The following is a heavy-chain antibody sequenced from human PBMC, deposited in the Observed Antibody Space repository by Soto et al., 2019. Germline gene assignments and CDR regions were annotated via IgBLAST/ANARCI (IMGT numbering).Heavy chain of an antibody. CDR2: ISAYNGNT. CDR1: GYTFTSYG. D-gene: IGHD3-3*01. CDR3: ARDLAVLGYDFWSGQPRAVEFDP. Sequence: GASVKVSCKASGYTFTSYGISWVRQAPGQGLEWMGWISAYNGNTNYAQKLQGRVTMTTDTSTSTAYMELRSLRSDDTAVYYCARDLAVLGYDFWSGQPRAVEFDPWGQGTLVTVSS. V-gene: IGHV1-18*01. J-gene: IGHJ5*02.